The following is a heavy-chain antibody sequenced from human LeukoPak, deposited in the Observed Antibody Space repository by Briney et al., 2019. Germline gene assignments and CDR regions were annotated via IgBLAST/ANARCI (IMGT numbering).Heavy chain of an antibody. CDR2: IKSKTDGGTT. Sequence: PGGSLRLSCAASGFTFSSYSMSWVRQAPGKGLEWVGRIKSKTDGGTTDYAAPVKGRFTISRDDSKNTLYLQMNSLKTEDTAVYYCTVAPNYYDSKSLYWGQGTLVTVSS. V-gene: IGHV3-15*01. J-gene: IGHJ4*02. CDR3: TVAPNYYDSKSLY. CDR1: GFTFSSYS. D-gene: IGHD3-22*01.